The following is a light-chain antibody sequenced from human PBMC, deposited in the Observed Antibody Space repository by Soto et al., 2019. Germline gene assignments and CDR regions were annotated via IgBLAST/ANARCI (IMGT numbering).Light chain of an antibody. CDR3: CSLKTDSSWV. Sequence: QSALTQPASVSGSPGQSITMSCTGSSSDFGGDKYVTWYQQQPGKGPNLLIYGVSKRPSGVSNRFSGSKSGNTASLTISGLHVEDEADYNCCSLKTDSSWVFGGGTKVTVL. J-gene: IGLJ3*02. V-gene: IGLV2-14*01. CDR1: SSDFGGDKY. CDR2: GVS.